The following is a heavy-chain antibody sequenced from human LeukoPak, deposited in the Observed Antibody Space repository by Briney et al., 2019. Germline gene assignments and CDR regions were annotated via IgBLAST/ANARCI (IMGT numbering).Heavy chain of an antibody. CDR2: IYTSGST. D-gene: IGHD5-18*01. CDR3: ARLRRGYSYGSSTYYYYMDV. CDR1: GGSISSYY. V-gene: IGHV4-4*07. Sequence: SETLSLTCTVSGGSISSYYWSWIRQPAGKGLEWIGRIYTSGSTNYNPSLKSRVTISVDKSKNQFSLKLSSVTAADTAVYYCARLRRGYSYGSSTYYYYMDVWGKGTTVTVSS. J-gene: IGHJ6*03.